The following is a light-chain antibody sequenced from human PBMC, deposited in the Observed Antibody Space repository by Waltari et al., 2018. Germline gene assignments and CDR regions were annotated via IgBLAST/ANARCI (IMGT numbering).Light chain of an antibody. V-gene: IGKV1-39*01. CDR2: SAS. CDR3: QQSYSTWWT. CDR1: QSITTY. J-gene: IGKJ1*01. Sequence: DIQMTQSPSSLSASVGDRVTITCRASQSITTYLNWFQQKPGKAPKLLIFSASSLQSGVPSRFSGSGSGTDFTLTISSLQAEDFASYYCQQSYSTWWTFGQGTKVEIK.